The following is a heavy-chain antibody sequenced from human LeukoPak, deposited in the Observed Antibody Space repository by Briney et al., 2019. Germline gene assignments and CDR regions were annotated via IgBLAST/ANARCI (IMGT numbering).Heavy chain of an antibody. J-gene: IGHJ4*02. V-gene: IGHV4-39*02. CDR3: ARDDILTGSFDF. CDR2: IYYSGIN. D-gene: IGHD3-9*01. Sequence: SETLSLTCTVSGGSISSAGYYWDWIRQPPGKGLEWIGNIYYSGINYYNPSLRSRVTISVDTSKNQFSLKVSSVTAADAAVYYCARDDILTGSFDFWGQGTLVTVSS. CDR1: GGSISSAGYY.